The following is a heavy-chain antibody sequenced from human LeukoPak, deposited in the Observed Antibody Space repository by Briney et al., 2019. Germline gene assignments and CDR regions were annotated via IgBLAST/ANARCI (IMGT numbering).Heavy chain of an antibody. D-gene: IGHD3-10*01. CDR2: ITLDGSEK. J-gene: IGHJ4*02. V-gene: IGHV3-7*01. Sequence: HPGGSLRLSCAASGFTFSSYWMSWVRQAPGKGLEWVANITLDGSEKYYVDSVKGRFTISRDNAMNSLYLQMNSLRAEDTAVYYCAGARGAHLFDYWAREPWSPS. CDR3: AGARGAHLFDY. CDR1: GFTFSSYW.